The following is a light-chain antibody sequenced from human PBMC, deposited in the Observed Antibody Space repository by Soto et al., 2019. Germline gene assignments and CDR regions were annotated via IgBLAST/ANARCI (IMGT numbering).Light chain of an antibody. CDR3: AAWDDSLSGYVV. CDR2: RNN. Sequence: QSVLTQPPSASGTPGQRVTISCSGSSSNIGRNYVYWYQQLPRTAPKLLIYRNNQRPSGVPDRLSGSKSGASASLAISGLRSEDEADYYCAAWDDSLSGYVVFGGGTKLTVL. V-gene: IGLV1-47*01. CDR1: SSNIGRNY. J-gene: IGLJ2*01.